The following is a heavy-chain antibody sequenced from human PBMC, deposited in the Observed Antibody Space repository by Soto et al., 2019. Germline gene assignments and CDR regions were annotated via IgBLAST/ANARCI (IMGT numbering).Heavy chain of an antibody. CDR1: GFTVSSNY. CDR3: TTVYLPYYDYVWGSYRSLERDYYYGMDV. Sequence: GGSLRLSCAASGFTVSSNYMSWVRQAPGKGLEWVSVIYSGGSTYYADSVKGRFTISRDNSKNTLYLQMNSLKTEDTAVYYCTTVYLPYYDYVWGSYRSLERDYYYGMDVWGQGTTVTVSS. J-gene: IGHJ6*02. D-gene: IGHD3-16*02. CDR2: IYSGGST. V-gene: IGHV3-66*01.